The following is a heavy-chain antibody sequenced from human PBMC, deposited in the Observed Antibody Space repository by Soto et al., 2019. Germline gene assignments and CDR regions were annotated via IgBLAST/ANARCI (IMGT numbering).Heavy chain of an antibody. Sequence: QVQLQESGPGLVKPSQTLSLTCTVSGGSISSGVYYWSLIRQHPGKGLEWIGYIYYSGSTYYNPSLKSRVTISVDTSKNQFSLKLSSVTAADTAVYYCARTPTTVSYYYYYYGMDVWGQGTTVTVSS. D-gene: IGHD4-17*01. CDR3: ARTPTTVSYYYYYYGMDV. J-gene: IGHJ6*02. CDR1: GGSISSGVYY. CDR2: IYYSGST. V-gene: IGHV4-31*03.